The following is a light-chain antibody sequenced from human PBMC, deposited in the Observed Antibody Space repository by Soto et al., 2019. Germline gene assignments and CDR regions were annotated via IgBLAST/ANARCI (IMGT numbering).Light chain of an antibody. CDR1: QSVSSSY. J-gene: IGKJ1*01. V-gene: IGKV3-20*01. CDR2: GAS. Sequence: EIALTQSPGTLSLSPGERATLSCRASQSVSSSYLAWYQQKPGQAPRLLIYGASSRATGIPDRFSGSGSGTDFTLTISRLEPEDSAVYFCQQYGSSPWTFGQGTKVDIK. CDR3: QQYGSSPWT.